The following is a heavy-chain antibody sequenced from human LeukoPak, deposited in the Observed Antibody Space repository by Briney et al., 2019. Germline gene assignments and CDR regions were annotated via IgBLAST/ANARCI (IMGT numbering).Heavy chain of an antibody. CDR3: ARGRFGELSYYYYGMDV. Sequence: GGSLRLSCAASGFTFSSYAMHWVRQAPGKGLEWVAVISYDGSNKYYADSVKGRFTISRDNSENTLYLQMNSLRAEDTAVYYCARGRFGELSYYYYGMDVWGQGTTVTVSS. D-gene: IGHD3-10*01. V-gene: IGHV3-30-3*01. J-gene: IGHJ6*02. CDR2: ISYDGSNK. CDR1: GFTFSSYA.